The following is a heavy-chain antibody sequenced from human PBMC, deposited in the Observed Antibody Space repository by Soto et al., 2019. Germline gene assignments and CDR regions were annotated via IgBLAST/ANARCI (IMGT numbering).Heavy chain of an antibody. CDR3: ARVTPYSNYLNRFDP. Sequence: SVKVSCKASGGTFSSYAISWVRQAPGQGLEWMGGIIPIFGTANYAQKFQGRVTITADESTSTAYMELSSLRSEDTAVYYCARVTPYSNYLNRFDPWGQGTLVTVSS. CDR2: IIPIFGTA. D-gene: IGHD4-4*01. J-gene: IGHJ5*02. CDR1: GGTFSSYA. V-gene: IGHV1-69*13.